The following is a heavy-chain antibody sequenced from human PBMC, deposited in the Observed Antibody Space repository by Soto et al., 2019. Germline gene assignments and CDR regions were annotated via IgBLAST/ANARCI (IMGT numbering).Heavy chain of an antibody. CDR3: ARGCSSTSCYEDAFDI. D-gene: IGHD2-2*01. Sequence: ASVKGSCKASGYTFTGYYMHWVRQAPGQGLEWMGWINPNSGGTNYAQKFQGWVTMTRDTSISTAYIELSRLRSDDTAVYYCARGCSSTSCYEDAFDIWGQGTMVTVSS. V-gene: IGHV1-2*04. CDR1: GYTFTGYY. CDR2: INPNSGGT. J-gene: IGHJ3*02.